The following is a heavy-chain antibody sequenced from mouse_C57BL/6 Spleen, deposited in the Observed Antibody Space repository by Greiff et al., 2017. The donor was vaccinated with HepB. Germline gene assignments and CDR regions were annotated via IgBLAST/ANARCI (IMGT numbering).Heavy chain of an antibody. CDR3: ARYYGSPLAMDY. V-gene: IGHV1-55*01. D-gene: IGHD1-1*01. CDR2: IYPGSGST. Sequence: QVQLQQSGAELVKPGASVKMSCKASGYTFTSYWITWVKQRPGQGLEWIGDIYPGSGSTNYNEKFKSKATLTVDTSSSTAYIQLSSLTSEDSAVYYCARYYGSPLAMDYWGQGTSVTVSS. J-gene: IGHJ4*01. CDR1: GYTFTSYW.